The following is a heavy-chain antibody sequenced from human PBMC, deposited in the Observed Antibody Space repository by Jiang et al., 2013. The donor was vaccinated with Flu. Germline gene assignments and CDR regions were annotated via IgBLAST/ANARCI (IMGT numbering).Heavy chain of an antibody. D-gene: IGHD3-10*01. V-gene: IGHV4-39*01. CDR1: GDSLSSSSYY. Sequence: GLVKPSETLSLTCTVPGDSLSSSSYYWGWIRQPPGKGLEWIGTIYYSGSTYYNPSLKSRVTISVDTSKNQFSLKLSSVTAADTAVYYCARTYYYGSGSPSWGQGTLVTVSS. CDR3: ARTYYYGSGSPS. CDR2: IYYSGST. J-gene: IGHJ5*02.